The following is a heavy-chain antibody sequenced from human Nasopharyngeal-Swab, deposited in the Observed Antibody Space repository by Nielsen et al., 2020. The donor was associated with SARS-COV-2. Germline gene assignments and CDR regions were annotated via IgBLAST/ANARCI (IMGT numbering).Heavy chain of an antibody. Sequence: GESLKISCAASGFTFSNYGMHWVRQAPGKGLEWLAVIWYDGSNKYYADSVKGRFTISRDNSKNTVYLQMYSLRTEDTAVYYCAAAPSGDYGGYWGQGTLVTVSS. CDR1: GFTFSNYG. CDR3: AAAPSGDYGGY. J-gene: IGHJ4*02. CDR2: IWYDGSNK. V-gene: IGHV3-33*01. D-gene: IGHD4-23*01.